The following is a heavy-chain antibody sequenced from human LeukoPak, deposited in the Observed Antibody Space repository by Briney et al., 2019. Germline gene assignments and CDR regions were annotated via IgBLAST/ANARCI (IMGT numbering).Heavy chain of an antibody. D-gene: IGHD2-2*01. CDR2: IVPIFGKT. V-gene: IGHV1-69*05. Sequence: SVKVSFKASGGSFSSNIIGWVRQAPGQGLEWMGGIVPIFGKTKYAQKFQGRVTITTDESSSTAYMELSSLRSDDTAIYYCARGWGIPAPISWFDPWGQGTLVTVSS. CDR1: GGSFSSNI. J-gene: IGHJ5*02. CDR3: ARGWGIPAPISWFDP.